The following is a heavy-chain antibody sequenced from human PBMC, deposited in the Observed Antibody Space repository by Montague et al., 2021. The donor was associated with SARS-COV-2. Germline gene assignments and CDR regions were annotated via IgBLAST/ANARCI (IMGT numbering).Heavy chain of an antibody. D-gene: IGHD4-17*01. V-gene: IGHV4-34*01. J-gene: IGHJ6*02. CDR1: GGSFSGYY. Sequence: SETLSLTCAVYGGSFSGYYWSWIRQPPGKGLEWIGEINHSGSTNYNPSLKSRVTISVDASKNQFSLKLSSVTAADTAVYYCARGRAVTTFYYYYYGIDVWGQGTTVTVPS. CDR2: INHSGST. CDR3: ARGRAVTTFYYYYYGIDV.